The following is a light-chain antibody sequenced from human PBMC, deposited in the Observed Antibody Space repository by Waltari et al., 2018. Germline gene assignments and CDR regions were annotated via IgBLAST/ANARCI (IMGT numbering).Light chain of an antibody. CDR2: WAS. J-gene: IGKJ1*01. CDR1: QSVLYNSNDKNY. Sequence: QSPDSLAVSLGERATINCKSSQSVLYNSNDKNYLAWYQQKPGQPPKLLIYWASTRESGVPDRFSGSGSVTDFTLTISSLQAEDVAVYYCQQYYRSRTFGQGTKVEIK. CDR3: QQYYRSRT. V-gene: IGKV4-1*01.